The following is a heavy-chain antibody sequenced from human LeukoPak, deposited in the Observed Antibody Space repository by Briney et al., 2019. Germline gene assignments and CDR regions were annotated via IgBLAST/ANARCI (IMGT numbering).Heavy chain of an antibody. D-gene: IGHD3-22*01. CDR1: GFTFSSYG. J-gene: IGHJ4*02. CDR2: IWYDGSNK. CDR3: TKFRYYYDSSGSGIDY. V-gene: IGHV3-33*06. Sequence: PGRSLRLSCAASGFTFSSYGMHWVRQAPGKGLGWGAVIWYDGSNKYYADSVKGRFTISRDNSKNTLYLQMNSLRAEDTAVYYWTKFRYYYDSSGSGIDYWGQGTLVTVSS.